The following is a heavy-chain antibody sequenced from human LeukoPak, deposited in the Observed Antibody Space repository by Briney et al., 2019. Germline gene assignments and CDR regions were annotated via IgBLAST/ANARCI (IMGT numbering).Heavy chain of an antibody. D-gene: IGHD2-15*01. CDR3: AKDYARGGCSLAHCNPIDS. Sequence: GVSLRLSCAASGFTFSTFAMTWVRQAPGKGLEWVSTFSPDGIHYADSVKGRFAISRDDSMSTLFLQMNSLRAEDTAIYYCAKDYARGGCSLAHCNPIDSWGQETLVTVSS. V-gene: IGHV3-23*01. CDR2: FSPDGI. CDR1: GFTFSTFA. J-gene: IGHJ4*02.